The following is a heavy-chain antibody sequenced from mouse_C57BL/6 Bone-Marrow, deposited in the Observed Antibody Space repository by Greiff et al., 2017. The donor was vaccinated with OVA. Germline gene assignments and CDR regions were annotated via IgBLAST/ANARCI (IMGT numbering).Heavy chain of an antibody. CDR1: GFTFSDFY. CDR3: ARDYYGSSYYYFGY. CDR2: SSNKANDYTT. V-gene: IGHV7-1*01. Sequence: EVMLVESGGGLVQPGRSLRLSCATSGFTFSDFYMEWVRQAPGKGLEWIAASSNKANDYTTEYSASVKGRFIVSRATSQSILYLQMNALRAEDTAIYYCARDYYGSSYYYFGYGGRGTTLTVTS. J-gene: IGHJ2*01. D-gene: IGHD1-1*01.